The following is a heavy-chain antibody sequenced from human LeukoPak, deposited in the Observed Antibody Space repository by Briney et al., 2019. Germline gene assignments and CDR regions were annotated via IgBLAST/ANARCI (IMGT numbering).Heavy chain of an antibody. J-gene: IGHJ3*02. D-gene: IGHD2-8*01. CDR1: GGSISSYY. CDR2: IYYSGST. CDR3: ARDRGVLRVAFDI. V-gene: IGHV4-59*01. Sequence: SETLSLTCTVSGGSISSYYWSWIRQPPGKGLEWIGYIYYSGSTNYNPSLKSRVTISVDTSKNQFSPKLSSVTAADTAVYYCARDRGVLRVAFDIWGQGTMVTVSS.